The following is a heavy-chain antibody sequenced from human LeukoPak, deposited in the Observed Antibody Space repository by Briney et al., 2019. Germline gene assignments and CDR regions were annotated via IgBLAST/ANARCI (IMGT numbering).Heavy chain of an antibody. J-gene: IGHJ4*02. CDR1: GFTFSSYG. Sequence: GRSLRLSCAASGFTFSSYGMHWVRQAPGKGLEWVAVISYDGSNKYYAVSVKGRFTISRDNSKNTLYLQMNSLRAEDTAVYYCAKYYDILTGYYPDYWGQGTLVTVSS. CDR3: AKYYDILTGYYPDY. D-gene: IGHD3-9*01. V-gene: IGHV3-30*18. CDR2: ISYDGSNK.